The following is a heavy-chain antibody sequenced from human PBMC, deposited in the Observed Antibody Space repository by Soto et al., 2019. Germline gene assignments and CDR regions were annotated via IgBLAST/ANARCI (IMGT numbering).Heavy chain of an antibody. D-gene: IGHD7-27*01. V-gene: IGHV4-30-4*01. Sequence: PSETLSLTCTVSVGSISSGDYYWSWIRQPPGKGLEWIGYIYYSGSTYYNPFLKSRVTISVDTSKNQFSLKLSSVTAADTAVYFCARMGTRGDRWFDPWGQGTLVTVSS. CDR2: IYYSGST. CDR3: ARMGTRGDRWFDP. CDR1: VGSISSGDYY. J-gene: IGHJ5*02.